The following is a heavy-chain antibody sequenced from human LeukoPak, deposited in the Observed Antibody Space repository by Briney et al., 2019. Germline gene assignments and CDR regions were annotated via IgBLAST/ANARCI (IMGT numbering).Heavy chain of an antibody. V-gene: IGHV4-59*01. Sequence: SETLSLTCSVSGDSINNYYWSWIRQPPGRGLEWIGYIYYSGSTNYNPSLKSRVTISVDTSKNQFSLNLSSVTDTAVYYCVIFIMGTTTTDYWGQGTLVTVSS. CDR2: IYYSGST. CDR3: VIFIMGTTTTDY. D-gene: IGHD1-26*01. J-gene: IGHJ4*02. CDR1: GDSINNYY.